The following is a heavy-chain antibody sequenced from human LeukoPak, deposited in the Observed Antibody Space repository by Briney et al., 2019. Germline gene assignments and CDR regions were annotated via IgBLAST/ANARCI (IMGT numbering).Heavy chain of an antibody. Sequence: GGSLRLSCAAYGFTFGSYAMHWVRQAPGKGLEWVAVISYDGSNKYYADSGEGRFTISRDNSKNTLYLQMNSLRAEDTAVYYWARDFYRDNYGDYPGGYWGQGTLVTVSS. CDR2: ISYDGSNK. J-gene: IGHJ4*02. CDR3: ARDFYRDNYGDYPGGY. V-gene: IGHV3-30-3*01. CDR1: GFTFGSYA. D-gene: IGHD4-17*01.